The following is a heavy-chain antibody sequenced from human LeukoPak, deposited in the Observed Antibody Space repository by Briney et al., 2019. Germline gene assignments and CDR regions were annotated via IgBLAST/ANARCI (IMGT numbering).Heavy chain of an antibody. CDR2: IRYDGSNK. V-gene: IGHV3-30*02. CDR3: ARLYRSSSWYGIDY. J-gene: IGHJ4*02. CDR1: GFTFSSYG. D-gene: IGHD6-13*01. Sequence: GGSLRLSCAASGFTFSSYGMHWVRQAPGKGLEWVAFIRYDGSNKYYADSVKGRFTISRDNSKNTLYLQMNSLRAEDTAIYYCARLYRSSSWYGIDYWGQGTLVTVSS.